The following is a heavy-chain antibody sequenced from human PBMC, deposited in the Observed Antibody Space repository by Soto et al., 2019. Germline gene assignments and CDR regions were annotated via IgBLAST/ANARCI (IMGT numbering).Heavy chain of an antibody. CDR3: ARAERLYFYYYGIDV. J-gene: IGHJ6*02. V-gene: IGHV1-3*01. CDR2: INAGNGNT. CDR1: GYNFTTYA. D-gene: IGHD3-3*01. Sequence: GASVKVSCKASGYNFTTYAMLWVRQAPGQRPEWMGWINAGNGNTQYSQKFQGRVTMTRDTSASTAYMELRSLKSEDTAVYYCARAERLYFYYYGIDVWGQGSTVTVSS.